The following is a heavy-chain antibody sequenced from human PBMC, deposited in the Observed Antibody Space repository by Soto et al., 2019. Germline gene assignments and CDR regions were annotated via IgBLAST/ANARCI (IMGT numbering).Heavy chain of an antibody. CDR3: ASRSTVVVAATEAFDY. D-gene: IGHD2-15*01. Sequence: QVQLVQSGAEVKKPGSSVKVSCKASGGTFSTYTISWVRQAPGQGLEWMGRIIPILGIANYAQKFQGRVTITADKSRSTAYMELSSPRSEDTAVYYCASRSTVVVAATEAFDYWGQGTLVTVSS. J-gene: IGHJ4*02. CDR1: GGTFSTYT. CDR2: IIPILGIA. V-gene: IGHV1-69*02.